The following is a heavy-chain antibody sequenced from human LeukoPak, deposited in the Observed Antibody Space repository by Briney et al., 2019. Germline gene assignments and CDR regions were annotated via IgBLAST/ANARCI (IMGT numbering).Heavy chain of an antibody. V-gene: IGHV3-23*01. Sequence: GGSLRLSCTASGFTFSTYDMSWVRQAPGKRLEWVSTVRVNGRSTYYADSVKGRFTISRDNSKNTLYLQMNSLRAEDTALYYCAKPGEPSNYYFDYWGQGALVTVSS. D-gene: IGHD2-21*01. J-gene: IGHJ4*02. CDR1: GFTFSTYD. CDR3: AKPGEPSNYYFDY. CDR2: VRVNGRST.